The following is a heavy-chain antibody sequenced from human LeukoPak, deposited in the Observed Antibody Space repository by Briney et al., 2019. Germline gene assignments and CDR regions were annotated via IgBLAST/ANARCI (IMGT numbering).Heavy chain of an antibody. CDR1: SFSINSYY. D-gene: IGHD6-6*01. V-gene: IGHV4-59*01. CDR3: ARVPIRYSSSSGWFDP. Sequence: SETLSLTCSVSSFSINSYYWSWIRQPPGMGVVGIRYIYYCGSTNYNPSLKSRVPISVDTSKNQFSVKLSSVTAADTAVYYCARVPIRYSSSSGWFDPWGQGTLVTVSS. CDR2: IYYCGST. J-gene: IGHJ5*02.